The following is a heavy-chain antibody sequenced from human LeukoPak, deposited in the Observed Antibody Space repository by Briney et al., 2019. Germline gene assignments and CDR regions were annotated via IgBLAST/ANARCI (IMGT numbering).Heavy chain of an antibody. V-gene: IGHV3-7*03. CDR2: IKQDGSEK. Sequence: GGSLRLSCAASGFTFSSYWMSWVRQAPGKGLEWVANIKQDGSEKYYVDSVKGRFTISRDNAKNSLYLQMDSLRAEDTAVYYCARDLEWVNYGDNYYYYYYMDVWGKGTTVTVSS. CDR1: GFTFSSYW. D-gene: IGHD4-17*01. CDR3: ARDLEWVNYGDNYYYYYYMDV. J-gene: IGHJ6*03.